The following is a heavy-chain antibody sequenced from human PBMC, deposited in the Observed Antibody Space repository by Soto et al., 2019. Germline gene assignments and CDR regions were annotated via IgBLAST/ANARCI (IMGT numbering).Heavy chain of an antibody. Sequence: ASVKVSCKASGYTFTSYAMHWVRQAPGQRLEWMAWINAGNGNRKYSQKFQGRVTITRDTSASTAYMELSSLRSEDTAVYYCARSIVVVTALDYWGQGTLVTVSS. CDR2: INAGNGNR. D-gene: IGHD2-21*02. V-gene: IGHV1-3*01. CDR1: GYTFTSYA. CDR3: ARSIVVVTALDY. J-gene: IGHJ4*02.